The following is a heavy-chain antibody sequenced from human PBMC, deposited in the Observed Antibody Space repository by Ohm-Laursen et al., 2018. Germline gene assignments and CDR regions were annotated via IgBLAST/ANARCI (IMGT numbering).Heavy chain of an antibody. CDR3: ARGRTYYYDSSGYYFAD. V-gene: IGHV1-2*02. Sequence: SSVKVSCKASGYTFNGHYMHWVRQAPGQGLEWMGWVNPNSGGTNYAQKFQGRVTMTRDTSISTAYMELSRLRSDDTAVYYCARGRTYYYDSSGYYFADWGQGTLVTVSS. CDR1: GYTFNGHY. CDR2: VNPNSGGT. D-gene: IGHD3-22*01. J-gene: IGHJ4*02.